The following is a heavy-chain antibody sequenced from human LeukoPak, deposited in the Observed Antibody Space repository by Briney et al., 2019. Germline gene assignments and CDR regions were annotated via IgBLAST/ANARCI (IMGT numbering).Heavy chain of an antibody. J-gene: IGHJ5*02. CDR1: GGSISSYY. CDR2: IYYSGST. D-gene: IGHD1-1*01. CDR3: ARHPLDGNWFDP. Sequence: SETLSLTCTVSGGSISSYYWSRIRQPPGKGLEWTGYIYYSGSTYYNPSLKSRVTISVDTSKNQFSLKLSSVTAADTAVYYCARHPLDGNWFDPWGQGTLVTVSS. V-gene: IGHV4-59*04.